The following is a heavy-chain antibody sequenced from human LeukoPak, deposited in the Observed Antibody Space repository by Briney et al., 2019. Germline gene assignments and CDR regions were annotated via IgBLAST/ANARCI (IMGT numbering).Heavy chain of an antibody. CDR1: GFIFSDYN. V-gene: IGHV3-48*02. CDR2: ISSSSSTI. CDR3: TRDYGSHGEYFDF. Sequence: GGSRRLSCAASGFIFSDYNMNWVRQAPGKGLDWVSYISSSSSTIYYADSVKGRFTISRDNAKNSLFLQMNSLRDEDTAVYYCTRDYGSHGEYFDFWGQGTPVTVSS. D-gene: IGHD3-10*01. J-gene: IGHJ4*02.